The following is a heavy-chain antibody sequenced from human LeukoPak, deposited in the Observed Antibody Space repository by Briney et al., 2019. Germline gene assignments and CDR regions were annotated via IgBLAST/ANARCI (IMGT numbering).Heavy chain of an antibody. CDR3: ARYSYGSGSYIDY. V-gene: IGHV1-46*01. D-gene: IGHD3-10*01. CDR1: GYTFTSYY. J-gene: IGHJ4*02. Sequence: ASVKVSCKASGYTFTSYYMHWVRQAPGQGLEWMGLINPTGGSTGYAQKFQGRVTITADKSTSTAYMELSSLRSEDTAVYYCARYSYGSGSYIDYWGQGTLVTVSS. CDR2: INPTGGST.